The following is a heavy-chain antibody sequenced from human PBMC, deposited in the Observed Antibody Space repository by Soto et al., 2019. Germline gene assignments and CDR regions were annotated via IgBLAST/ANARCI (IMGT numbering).Heavy chain of an antibody. V-gene: IGHV5-51*01. Sequence: GESLKISCNGSGYSFPTYWLALVLHMPGKGLEWMGIIYPGDSDTRYSPSFQGQVTISADKSISTAYLQWSSLKASDTAMYYCASSSWYFLNYWGQGTLVTVSS. CDR3: ASSSWYFLNY. D-gene: IGHD6-13*01. J-gene: IGHJ4*02. CDR2: IYPGDSDT. CDR1: GYSFPTYW.